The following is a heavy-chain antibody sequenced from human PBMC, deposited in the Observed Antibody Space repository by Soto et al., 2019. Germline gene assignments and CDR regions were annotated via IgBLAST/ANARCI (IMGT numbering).Heavy chain of an antibody. Sequence: SETLSLTCTVSGGSISSYYWSWIRQPPGKGLEWIGYIYYSGSTNYNPSLKSRVTISVDTSKNQFSLKLSSVTAADTAVYYCARDRTLGYCSSTSSSYGMDVWGQGNTLTVSS. J-gene: IGHJ6*02. CDR1: GGSISSYY. V-gene: IGHV4-59*01. D-gene: IGHD2-2*01. CDR2: IYYSGST. CDR3: ARDRTLGYCSSTSSSYGMDV.